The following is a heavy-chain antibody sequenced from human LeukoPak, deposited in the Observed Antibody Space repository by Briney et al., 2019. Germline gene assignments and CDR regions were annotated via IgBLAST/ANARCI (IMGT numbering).Heavy chain of an antibody. CDR3: AKDSGSYYPTYYFDY. Sequence: PGRSLRLSCAASGFTFSIYGMHCVRQAPGKGREWVAVIWYDGSNKYYADSVKGRFTISRDNSKNTLYLQMNSLRAEDTAVYYCAKDSGSYYPTYYFDYWGQGTLVTVSS. V-gene: IGHV3-33*06. CDR1: GFTFSIYG. CDR2: IWYDGSNK. J-gene: IGHJ4*02. D-gene: IGHD1-26*01.